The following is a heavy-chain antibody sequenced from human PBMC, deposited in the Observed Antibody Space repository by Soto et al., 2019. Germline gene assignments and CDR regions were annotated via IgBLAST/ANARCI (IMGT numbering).Heavy chain of an antibody. J-gene: IGHJ3*02. CDR3: ASNSPYGDYVYAFDI. D-gene: IGHD4-17*01. Sequence: ASXKVSWKASGYTFTTYAMHWVRQAPVQMLEWMGWINAGNGNTKYSQKFQGRVTITRDTSASTAYMELSSLRSEDTAVYYCASNSPYGDYVYAFDIWGQGTMVTVSS. V-gene: IGHV1-3*01. CDR2: INAGNGNT. CDR1: GYTFTTYA.